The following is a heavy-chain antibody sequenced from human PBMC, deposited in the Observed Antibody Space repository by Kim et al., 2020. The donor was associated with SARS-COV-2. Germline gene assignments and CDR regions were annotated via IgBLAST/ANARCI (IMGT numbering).Heavy chain of an antibody. J-gene: IGHJ6*02. Sequence: SGPTLVHPTQTLTLTCTFSGFSLRTSGMCVSWIRQPPGKALEWLALIDWDDDKYYSTSLKTRLTISKDTSKNQVVLTMTNMDPVDTATYYCPRITYDILSGYGYYGMDFWGQGTTVTVSS. CDR3: PRITYDILSGYGYYGMDF. CDR2: IDWDDDK. CDR1: GFSLRTSGMC. V-gene: IGHV2-70*01. D-gene: IGHD3-9*01.